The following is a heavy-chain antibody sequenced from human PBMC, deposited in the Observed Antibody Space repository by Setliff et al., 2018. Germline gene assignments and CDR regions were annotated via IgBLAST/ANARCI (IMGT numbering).Heavy chain of an antibody. V-gene: IGHV4-59*02. Sequence: SSETLSLTCTVSGVSVASHYWSWSRQAPGTGLEWIAYVDDNGETNQNPSLKSRVTISVDTSKNQFSLNMTSVTAAATAIYYCARWSTGIYDPWGKGRRDTV. D-gene: IGHD1-1*01. J-gene: IGHJ5*02. CDR2: VDDNGET. CDR3: ARWSTGIYDP. CDR1: GVSVASHY.